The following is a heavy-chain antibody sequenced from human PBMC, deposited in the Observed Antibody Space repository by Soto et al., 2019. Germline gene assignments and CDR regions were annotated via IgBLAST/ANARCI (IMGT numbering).Heavy chain of an antibody. Sequence: PSETLSLTCTVSGGSISSYYWSWIRQPPGKGLEWIGYIYYSGSTNYNPSLKSRVTISVDTSKSQFSLKLSSVTAADTAVYYCARANVIDDFWSGYYTSFPPHGFDYWGQGTLVTVSS. CDR3: ARANVIDDFWSGYYTSFPPHGFDY. CDR1: GGSISSYY. CDR2: IYYSGST. V-gene: IGHV4-59*01. J-gene: IGHJ4*02. D-gene: IGHD3-3*01.